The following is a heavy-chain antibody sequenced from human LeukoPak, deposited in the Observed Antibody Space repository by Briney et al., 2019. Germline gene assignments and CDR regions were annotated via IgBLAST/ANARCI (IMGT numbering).Heavy chain of an antibody. D-gene: IGHD3-22*01. CDR3: APRANYYDSSGYYYVG. CDR1: GYTLTELS. V-gene: IGHV1-24*01. J-gene: IGHJ4*02. CDR2: FDPEDGET. Sequence: GASVKVSCKVSGYTLTELSMHWVRQAPGKGLEWMGGFDPEDGETIYAQKFQGRVTMTEDTSTDTAYMELSSLRSEDTAVYYCAPRANYYDSSGYYYVGWGQGTLVTVSS.